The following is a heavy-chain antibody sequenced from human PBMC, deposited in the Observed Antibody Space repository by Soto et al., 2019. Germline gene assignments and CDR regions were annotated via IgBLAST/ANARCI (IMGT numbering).Heavy chain of an antibody. CDR2: VSASGLNT. J-gene: IGHJ4*02. Sequence: EVQLLESGGKLVQPGGSLTLSCAASGFTFSTYAMAWVRQAPGKGLEWVSGVSASGLNTDYADPVKGRFYISRDNSKNTVSLHMNSLRAEATALYYCAKDRPRRTSGAIFDYWGQGTPVTVPS. CDR3: AKDRPRRTSGAIFDY. D-gene: IGHD7-27*01. V-gene: IGHV3-23*01. CDR1: GFTFSTYA.